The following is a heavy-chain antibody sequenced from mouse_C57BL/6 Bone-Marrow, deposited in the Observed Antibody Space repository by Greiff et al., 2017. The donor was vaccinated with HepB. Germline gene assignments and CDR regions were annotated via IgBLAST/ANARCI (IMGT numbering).Heavy chain of an antibody. CDR3: ARGGYGNYSWYLDV. D-gene: IGHD2-1*01. CDR1: GYTFTTYS. J-gene: IGHJ1*03. Sequence: LQESGAELVKPGASVKMSCTASGYTFTTYSIEWMKQNHGKSLEWIGNFHPYNDDTKYNEKFKGKATLTVDKSSSTVYLELSGLTSDDTAVYSCARGGYGNYSWYLDVGGTGTTVTVSS. CDR2: FHPYNDDT. V-gene: IGHV1-47*01.